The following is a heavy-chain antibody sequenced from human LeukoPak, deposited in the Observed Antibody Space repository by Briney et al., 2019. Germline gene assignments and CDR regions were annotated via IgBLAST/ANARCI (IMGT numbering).Heavy chain of an antibody. J-gene: IGHJ6*02. D-gene: IGHD6-6*01. CDR3: ARDVVHSGMDV. Sequence: PGGSLRLSCTTSGFTFGDSHMNWIRQAPGKGLVWVSYITGSGRTVYYADSVKGRFTISRDNAKNSLYLQMDSLRAEDTAVYYCARDVVHSGMDVWGQGTTVTVSS. CDR1: GFTFGDSH. V-gene: IGHV3-11*01. CDR2: ITGSGRTV.